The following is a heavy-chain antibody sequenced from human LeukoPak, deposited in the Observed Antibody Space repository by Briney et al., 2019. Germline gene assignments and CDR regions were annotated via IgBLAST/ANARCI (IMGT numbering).Heavy chain of an antibody. D-gene: IGHD6-19*01. CDR2: IIPILGIA. V-gene: IGHV1-69*04. Sequence: ASVKVSCKASGGTFTSYAISWVRQAPGQGLEWMGRIIPILGIANYAQKFQGRVTITADKSTSTAYMELSSLRSEDTVVYYCAKAPSRSSGWSIDYWGQGTLVTVSS. CDR1: GGTFTSYA. J-gene: IGHJ4*02. CDR3: AKAPSRSSGWSIDY.